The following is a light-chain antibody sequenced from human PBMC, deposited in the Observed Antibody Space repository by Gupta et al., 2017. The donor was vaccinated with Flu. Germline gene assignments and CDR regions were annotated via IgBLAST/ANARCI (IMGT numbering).Light chain of an antibody. Sequence: QSALTQPASVSGSAGQSITISCTGTSSDIGAYNYVSWYLQHPGKAPQLMIYEVSNRPSGVSYRFSGSKSGSTASLAISGLQAEDEADYYCSSYRASNTPYVFGTGTKVTVL. V-gene: IGLV2-14*01. J-gene: IGLJ1*01. CDR3: SSYRASNTPYV. CDR2: EVS. CDR1: SSDIGAYNY.